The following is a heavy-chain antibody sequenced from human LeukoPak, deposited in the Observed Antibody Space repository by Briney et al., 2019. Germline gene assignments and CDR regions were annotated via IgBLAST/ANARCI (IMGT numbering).Heavy chain of an antibody. J-gene: IGHJ3*02. Sequence: SVKVSCKASGGTFSSYAISWVRQAPGQGLEWMGGIIPIFGTANYAQKFQGRVTITADESTSTAYMELSSLRSEDTAVYYCARLGGSYYNYASDIWGQGTMVTVSS. CDR1: GGTFSSYA. CDR3: ARLGGSYYNYASDI. D-gene: IGHD1-26*01. V-gene: IGHV1-69*13. CDR2: IIPIFGTA.